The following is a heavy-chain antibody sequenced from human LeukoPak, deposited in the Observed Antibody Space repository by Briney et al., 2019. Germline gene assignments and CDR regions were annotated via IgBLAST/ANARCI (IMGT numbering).Heavy chain of an antibody. D-gene: IGHD6-6*01. Sequence: GGSLRLSCAASGFTFSSFGIHWVRQAPGKGLEWVALISYDGSNKYYADSVKGRFTISRDNAKNSLYLQMNSLRAEDTAVYYCARRYEYSSCYFDYWGQGTLVTVSS. J-gene: IGHJ4*02. V-gene: IGHV3-30*03. CDR1: GFTFSSFG. CDR3: ARRYEYSSCYFDY. CDR2: ISYDGSNK.